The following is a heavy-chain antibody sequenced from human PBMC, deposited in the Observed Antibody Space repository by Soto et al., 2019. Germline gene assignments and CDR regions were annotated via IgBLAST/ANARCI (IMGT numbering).Heavy chain of an antibody. J-gene: IGHJ4*02. D-gene: IGHD2-15*01. V-gene: IGHV4-34*01. Sequence: QVQLQQWGAGLLKPSETLSLTCAVYGGSFSGYYWSWIRQPPGKGLEWMGEINHSGSTNYNPSLKGRVTISEDTSKNRVSLKLSNVTAADTAEYYCARDQQKDNCSGGSCLDRYLDYWGQGTLVTDSS. CDR2: INHSGST. CDR3: ARDQQKDNCSGGSCLDRYLDY. CDR1: GGSFSGYY.